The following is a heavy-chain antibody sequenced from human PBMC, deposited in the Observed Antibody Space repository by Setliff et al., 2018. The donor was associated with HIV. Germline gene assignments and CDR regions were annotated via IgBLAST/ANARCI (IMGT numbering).Heavy chain of an antibody. CDR1: GASIRSQY. CDR2: ISYSGST. D-gene: IGHD3-22*01. Sequence: PSETLSLTCTVSGASIRSQYWSWIRKPPGKGLEWIGYISYSGSTNYNPSLESRVAMSVDTSKQQFSLEVSSVTAADTAVYYCARASTMIVVVIKGFDIWGQGTMVTV. V-gene: IGHV4-59*11. J-gene: IGHJ3*02. CDR3: ARASTMIVVVIKGFDI.